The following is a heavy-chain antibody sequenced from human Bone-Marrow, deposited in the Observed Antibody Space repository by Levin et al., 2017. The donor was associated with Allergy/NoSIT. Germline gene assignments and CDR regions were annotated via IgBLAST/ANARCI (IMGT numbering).Heavy chain of an antibody. Sequence: GSGPTLVKPTQTLTLTCTFSGFSLNTGGMSVSWIRQPPGKALEWLAVIDWDGDKYYNSSLKTRLTISKDTSNNQVVLTLTYVEPADTATYFCARTVGYSSGWQPAYFDYWGRGTLVTVSS. CDR2: IDWDGDK. V-gene: IGHV2-70*12. J-gene: IGHJ4*02. CDR1: GFSLNTGGMS. CDR3: ARTVGYSSGWQPAYFDY. D-gene: IGHD6-19*01.